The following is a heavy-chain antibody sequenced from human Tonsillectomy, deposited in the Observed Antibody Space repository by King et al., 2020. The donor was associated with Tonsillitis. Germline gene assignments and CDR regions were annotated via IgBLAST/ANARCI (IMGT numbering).Heavy chain of an antibody. J-gene: IGHJ1*01. CDR1: GDTLTEFA. Sequence: VQLVQSGAGVKKPGASVKVSCKVSGDTLTEFAMHWVRQAPGEGLEWMGGFDPEDGETNYAPRFQGRISMTEDTSTDTAYMELSNLRSDDTAVYYCAIDLAYSSSWQTPQRNWGQGTLVVVSS. CDR2: FDPEDGET. V-gene: IGHV1-24*01. D-gene: IGHD6-13*01. CDR3: AIDLAYSSSWQTPQRN.